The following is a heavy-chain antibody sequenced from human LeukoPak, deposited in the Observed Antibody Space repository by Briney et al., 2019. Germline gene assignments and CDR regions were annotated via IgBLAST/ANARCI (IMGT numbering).Heavy chain of an antibody. V-gene: IGHV4-59*01. Sequence: SETLSLTCTVSGGSISSYYWSWIRQPPGKGLEWIGYIYYSGSTNYNPSLKSRVTISVDTSKNQFSLKLSSVTAADTAVYYCARHCPITELLWFGELLSTGYFDYWGQGTLVTVSS. CDR2: IYYSGST. CDR3: ARHCPITELLWFGELLSTGYFDY. D-gene: IGHD3-10*01. CDR1: GGSISSYY. J-gene: IGHJ4*02.